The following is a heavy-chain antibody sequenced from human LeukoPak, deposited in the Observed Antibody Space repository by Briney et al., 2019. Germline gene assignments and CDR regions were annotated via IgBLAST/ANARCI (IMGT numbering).Heavy chain of an antibody. D-gene: IGHD3-10*01. CDR2: INHSGSS. CDR1: GGSISSYY. V-gene: IGHV4-34*01. J-gene: IGHJ4*02. Sequence: SETLSLTCTVSGGSISSYYWSWIRQSPGKGLEWIGEINHSGSSKYNPSIKSRVTISIDTSKTQFSLKLTSVTAADTAVYYCAAVPESYYTVYYFNYWGQGTLVTVSS. CDR3: AAVPESYYTVYYFNY.